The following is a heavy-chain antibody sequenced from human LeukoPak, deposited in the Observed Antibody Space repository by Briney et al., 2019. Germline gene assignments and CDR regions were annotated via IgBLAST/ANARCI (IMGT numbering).Heavy chain of an antibody. D-gene: IGHD3-10*01. CDR2: ISTYNGNT. Sequence: ASVKVSCKASGYTFNSHGITWVRQAPGQGLEWMGWISTYNGNTNYAQKLQGRVTITTDTSTSTVYMELRSLRSDDTAVYFCARSGGGRYSWGQGTLVTVSS. CDR1: GYTFNSHG. V-gene: IGHV1-18*01. CDR3: ARSGGGRYS. J-gene: IGHJ5*02.